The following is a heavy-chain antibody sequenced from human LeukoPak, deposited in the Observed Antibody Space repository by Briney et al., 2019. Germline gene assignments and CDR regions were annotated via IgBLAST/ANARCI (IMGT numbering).Heavy chain of an antibody. Sequence: GGSLRLSCAASGFTFSSYSMNWVRQAPGKGLEWVSSISSSSSYIYYADSVKGRFTISRDNAKNSLYLQMNSLRAEDTAVYYCARVRSGSYFNHYYYMDVWDKGTTVTVSS. CDR2: ISSSSSYI. CDR3: ARVRSGSYFNHYYYMDV. D-gene: IGHD3-10*01. J-gene: IGHJ6*03. V-gene: IGHV3-21*01. CDR1: GFTFSSYS.